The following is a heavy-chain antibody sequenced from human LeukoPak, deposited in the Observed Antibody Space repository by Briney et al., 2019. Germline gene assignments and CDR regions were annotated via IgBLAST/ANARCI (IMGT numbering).Heavy chain of an antibody. CDR1: GFTFSSYA. Sequence: PGGSLRLSCAASGFTFSSYAMHWVRQAPGKGLEWVAVISYDGSNKYYADSVKGRFTISRDNSKNTLYLQMNNLRAEDTAVYYCARDVAAAGWVGGYWGQGTLVTVFS. J-gene: IGHJ4*02. CDR2: ISYDGSNK. CDR3: ARDVAAAGWVGGY. V-gene: IGHV3-30-3*01. D-gene: IGHD6-13*01.